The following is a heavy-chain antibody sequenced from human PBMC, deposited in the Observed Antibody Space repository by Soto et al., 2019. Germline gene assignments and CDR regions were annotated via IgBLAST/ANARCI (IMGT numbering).Heavy chain of an antibody. CDR2: ISAYNGNT. V-gene: IGHV1-18*04. CDR3: ARVRPSPDYGDFRDYYYYGMDV. J-gene: IGHJ6*02. Sequence: RASVKVSCKASGYTFTSYGISWVRQAPGQGLEWMGWISAYNGNTNYAQKLQGRVTMTTDTSTSTAYMELRSLRSDDTAVYYCARVRPSPDYGDFRDYYYYGMDVWGQGTTVTVSS. CDR1: GYTFTSYG. D-gene: IGHD4-17*01.